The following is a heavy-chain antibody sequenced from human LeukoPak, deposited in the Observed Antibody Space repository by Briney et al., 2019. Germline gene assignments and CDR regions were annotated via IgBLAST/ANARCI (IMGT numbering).Heavy chain of an antibody. D-gene: IGHD6-19*01. CDR2: TYYRSKWFY. J-gene: IGHJ4*02. Sequence: SQTLSLTCAISGDSVSSNTATWNWIRQSPSRGLEWLGRTYYRSKWFYDYALSVKSRITINPDTSKNKFSLQLTSVTPEDTAVYFCARDTVAGNYFDYWDQGTLVTVSS. V-gene: IGHV6-1*01. CDR3: ARDTVAGNYFDY. CDR1: GDSVSSNTAT.